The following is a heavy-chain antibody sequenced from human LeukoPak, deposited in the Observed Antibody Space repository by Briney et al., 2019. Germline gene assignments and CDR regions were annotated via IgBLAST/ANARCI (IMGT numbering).Heavy chain of an antibody. CDR1: GFTFSSYG. CDR3: AKDDSPYYYDSSGYGTVDY. D-gene: IGHD3-22*01. V-gene: IGHV3-23*01. J-gene: IGHJ4*02. CDR2: ISGSGGST. Sequence: TGGSLRLSCAASGFTFSSYGMSWVRQAPGKGLEWVSAISGSGGSTYYADSVKGRFTISRDNSKNTLYLQMNSLRAEDTAVYYCAKDDSPYYYDSSGYGTVDYWGQGTLVTVSS.